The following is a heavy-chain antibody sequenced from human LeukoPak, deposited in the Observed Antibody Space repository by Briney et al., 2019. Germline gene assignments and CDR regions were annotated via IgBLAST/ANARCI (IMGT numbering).Heavy chain of an antibody. CDR1: GGSISSSSYY. Sequence: SETLSLTCTVSGGSISSSSYYWGWIRQPPGKGLEWIGSIYYSGSTNYNPSLKSRVTISVDKSKNQFSLKLSSVTAADTAVYYCARKNGYSSGWYGAPYFDYWGQGTLVTVSS. CDR2: IYYSGST. D-gene: IGHD6-19*01. V-gene: IGHV4-39*07. J-gene: IGHJ4*02. CDR3: ARKNGYSSGWYGAPYFDY.